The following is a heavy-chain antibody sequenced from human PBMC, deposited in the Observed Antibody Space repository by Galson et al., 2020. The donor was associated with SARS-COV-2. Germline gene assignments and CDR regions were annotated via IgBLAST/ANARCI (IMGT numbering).Heavy chain of an antibody. CDR3: AGDGVTGTTVFSAFDI. D-gene: IGHD1-7*01. Sequence: TGGSLRLSCAASGFTFSSYAMHWVRQAPGKGLEWVAVISYDGSNKYYADSVKGRFTISRDNSKNTLYLQMNSLRAEDTAVYYCAGDGVTGTTVFSAFDIWGQGTMVTVSS. V-gene: IGHV3-30-3*01. CDR1: GFTFSSYA. CDR2: ISYDGSNK. J-gene: IGHJ3*02.